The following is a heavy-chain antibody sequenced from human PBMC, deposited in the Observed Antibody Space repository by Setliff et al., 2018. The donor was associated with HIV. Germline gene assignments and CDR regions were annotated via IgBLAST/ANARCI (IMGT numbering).Heavy chain of an antibody. J-gene: IGHJ6*03. CDR1: GFTFSSYT. D-gene: IGHD2-15*01. Sequence: GGSLRLSCAASGFTFSSYTMNWVRQAPGKGLEWVSSISSSSYYIYYADSVRGRFTISRDDAEKSVYLQINSLRAEDTAVYYCARAGVVEGYYYYYYMDVWGKGTTVTVSS. CDR3: ARAGVVEGYYYYYYMDV. CDR2: ISSSSYYI. V-gene: IGHV3-21*01.